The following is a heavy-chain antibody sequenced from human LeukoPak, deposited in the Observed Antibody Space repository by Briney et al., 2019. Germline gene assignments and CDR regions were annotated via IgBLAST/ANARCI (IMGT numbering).Heavy chain of an antibody. CDR2: ISVYNGDT. V-gene: IGHV1-18*01. Sequence: ASVTVSCKASGYTFSQYGDTWVRQAPGQGLEWMGWISVYNGDTNYVQKLQGRVTVTSDTSTSTAYMELRGLRSDDTAIYYCASNTGSDSSGYTYWGQGTLVTVSS. CDR3: ASNTGSDSSGYTY. J-gene: IGHJ4*02. D-gene: IGHD3-22*01. CDR1: GYTFSQYG.